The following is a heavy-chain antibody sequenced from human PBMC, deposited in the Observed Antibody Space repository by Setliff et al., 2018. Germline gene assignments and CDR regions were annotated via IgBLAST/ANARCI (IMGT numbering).Heavy chain of an antibody. D-gene: IGHD5-18*01. CDR2: INAGNGNT. J-gene: IGHJ6*03. V-gene: IGHV1-3*01. Sequence: ASVKVSCKASGYTFSNYYMHWVRQAPGQGLEWMGWINAGNGNTKYSQKFQGRVTITRDTSAGTAYMELSSLRSEDTAVYYCARAGYIYYYYYMDVWGKGTTVTVSS. CDR3: ARAGYIYYYYYMDV. CDR1: GYTFSNYY.